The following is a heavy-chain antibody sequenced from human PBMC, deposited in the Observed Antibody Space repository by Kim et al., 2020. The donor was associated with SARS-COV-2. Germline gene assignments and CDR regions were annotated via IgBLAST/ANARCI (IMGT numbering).Heavy chain of an antibody. Sequence: PSLKSRVTMSVDTSKNQFSLKLSSATAADTAVYYCARHGADSSSWWNFDFWGQGTLVTVSS. V-gene: IGHV4-39*01. J-gene: IGHJ4*02. D-gene: IGHD6-13*01. CDR3: ARHGADSSSWWNFDF.